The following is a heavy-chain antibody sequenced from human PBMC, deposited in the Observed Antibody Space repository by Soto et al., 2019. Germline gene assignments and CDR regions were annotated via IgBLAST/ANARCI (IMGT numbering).Heavy chain of an antibody. D-gene: IGHD1-20*01. CDR2: LNSDGSSI. Sequence: EVQLVESGGGLVPPGGSLRLSCAASGFTFSSHWMHWVRQAPGKGLVWVSRLNSDGSSINYADSVRGRFTISRDNAKNTLYLQVNILRAEDTAVYYCARGGLYKCYFDYWGQGTLVTVSS. V-gene: IGHV3-74*01. CDR1: GFTFSSHW. J-gene: IGHJ4*02. CDR3: ARGGLYKCYFDY.